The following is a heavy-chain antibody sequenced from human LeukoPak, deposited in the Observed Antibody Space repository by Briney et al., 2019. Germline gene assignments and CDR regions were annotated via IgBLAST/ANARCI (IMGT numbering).Heavy chain of an antibody. CDR1: GGSISSSSYY. D-gene: IGHD3-9*01. Sequence: KPSETLSLTCTVSGGSISSSSYYWGWIRQPPGKGLEWIGSIYYSGSTYYNPSLKSRVTISVDTSKNQFSLKLSSVTAADTAVYYCARRNDILTGYYITYYMDVWGKGTTVTVSS. V-gene: IGHV4-39*01. CDR3: ARRNDILTGYYITYYMDV. J-gene: IGHJ6*03. CDR2: IYYSGST.